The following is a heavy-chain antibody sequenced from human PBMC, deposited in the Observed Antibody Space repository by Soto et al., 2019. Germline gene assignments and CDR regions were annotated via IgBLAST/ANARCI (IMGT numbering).Heavy chain of an antibody. J-gene: IGHJ6*03. CDR1: GFTFSSYW. D-gene: IGHD1-26*01. Sequence: GGSLRLSCAASGFTFSSYWMSWVRQAPGKGLEWVANIKQDGSEKYYVDSVKGRFTISRDNAKNSLYLQMNSLRAEDTAVYYCAWSTWDYYYYMDVWGKGTTVTVSS. CDR3: AWSTWDYYYYMDV. V-gene: IGHV3-7*03. CDR2: IKQDGSEK.